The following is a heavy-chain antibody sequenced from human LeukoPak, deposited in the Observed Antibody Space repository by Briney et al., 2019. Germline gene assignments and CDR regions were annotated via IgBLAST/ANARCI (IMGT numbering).Heavy chain of an antibody. J-gene: IGHJ4*02. CDR3: TRGPPDGSGNYYPGDF. D-gene: IGHD3-10*01. V-gene: IGHV3-74*01. Sequence: PGGSLRLSCAASGFTFNRNWTAWVRQAPGKGLVWVSRISSDGTNTNYADSVKGRFTISRDNAKNTLYLQMNSLRVEDTAVYYCTRGPPDGSGNYYPGDFWGQGTLVTVSS. CDR2: ISSDGTNT. CDR1: GFTFNRNW.